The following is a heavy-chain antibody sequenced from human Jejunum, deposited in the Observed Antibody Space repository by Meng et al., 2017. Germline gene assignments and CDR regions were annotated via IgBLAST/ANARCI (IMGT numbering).Heavy chain of an antibody. Sequence: GESLKISCGVSGFTFSTYGLSWVRQAPGKGLGWVAAISGRGGGTFYADSVQGRFSISRDNSKNTLYLQMSSLRAEDTALYYCAKGGSGSYNTYFDSWGHGTLVTVSS. V-gene: IGHV3-23*01. CDR1: GFTFSTYG. J-gene: IGHJ4*01. CDR3: AKGGSGSYNTYFDS. CDR2: ISGRGGGT. D-gene: IGHD1-26*01.